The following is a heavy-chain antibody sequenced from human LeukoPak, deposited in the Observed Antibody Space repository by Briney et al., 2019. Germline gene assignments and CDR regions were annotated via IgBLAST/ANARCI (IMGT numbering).Heavy chain of an antibody. Sequence: PGGSLRLSCAASGFTFSSYAMSWVRQAPGKGLEWVSAISGSGGSTYYADSVKGRFTISRDNSKNTLYLQMNSLRAEDTAVYYCAKGFGNYYGSGSYDYWGQGTLATVSS. V-gene: IGHV3-23*01. CDR3: AKGFGNYYGSGSYDY. D-gene: IGHD3-10*01. J-gene: IGHJ4*02. CDR2: ISGSGGST. CDR1: GFTFSSYA.